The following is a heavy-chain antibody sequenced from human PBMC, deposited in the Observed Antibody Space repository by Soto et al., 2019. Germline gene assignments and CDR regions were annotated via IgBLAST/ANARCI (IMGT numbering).Heavy chain of an antibody. V-gene: IGHV1-69*13. CDR2: IIPIFGTA. J-gene: IGHJ6*02. Sequence: ASVKVSCKASGGTFSSYAISWVRQAPGQGLEWMGGIIPIFGTANYAQKFQGRVTITADESTSTAYMELSSLRSEDTAVYYCARDGYIAVAGTRDYYGMDVWGQGTTVTVS. CDR3: ARDGYIAVAGTRDYYGMDV. CDR1: GGTFSSYA. D-gene: IGHD6-19*01.